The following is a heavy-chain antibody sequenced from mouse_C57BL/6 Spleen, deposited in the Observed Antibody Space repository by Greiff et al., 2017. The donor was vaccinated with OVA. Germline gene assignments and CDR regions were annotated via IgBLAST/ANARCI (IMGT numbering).Heavy chain of an antibody. J-gene: IGHJ4*01. V-gene: IGHV1-82*01. Sequence: VMLVESGPELVKPGASVKISCKASGYAFSSSWMNWVKQRPGKGLEWIGRIYPGDGDTNYNGKFKGKATLTADKSSRTAYMQLSSLTDEDSAVYFCARARGYDVDAMDYWGKGTSVTVSS. D-gene: IGHD2-2*01. CDR1: GYAFSSSW. CDR2: IYPGDGDT. CDR3: ARARGYDVDAMDY.